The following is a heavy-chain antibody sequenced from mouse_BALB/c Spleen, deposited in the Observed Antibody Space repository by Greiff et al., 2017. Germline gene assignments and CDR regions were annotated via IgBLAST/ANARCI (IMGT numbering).Heavy chain of an antibody. CDR1: GYSFTSYW. CDR3: TRRYYGNYVDY. J-gene: IGHJ2*01. CDR2: IYPGNSDT. D-gene: IGHD2-1*01. V-gene: IGHV1-5*01. Sequence: EVKLVESGTVLARPGASVKMSCKASGYSFTSYWMHWVKQRPGQGLEWIGAIYPGNSDTSYNQKFKGKAKLTAVTSASTAYMELSSLTNEDSAVYFCTRRYYGNYVDYWGQGTTLTVSS.